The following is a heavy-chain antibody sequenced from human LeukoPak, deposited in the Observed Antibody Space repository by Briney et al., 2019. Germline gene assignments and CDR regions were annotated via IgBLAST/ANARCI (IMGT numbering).Heavy chain of an antibody. D-gene: IGHD6-19*01. CDR2: INPNSGGT. J-gene: IGHJ4*02. CDR1: GYTFTGYY. CDR3: ARCRSYSSGWLPVDY. V-gene: IGHV1-2*02. Sequence: GASVKVSYKASGYTFTGYYMRWVRQAPGQGLEWMGWINPNSGGTNYAQRFQGRVTMTRDTSISTAYMELSRPRSDDTAVYYCARCRSYSSGWLPVDYWGQGTLVTVSS.